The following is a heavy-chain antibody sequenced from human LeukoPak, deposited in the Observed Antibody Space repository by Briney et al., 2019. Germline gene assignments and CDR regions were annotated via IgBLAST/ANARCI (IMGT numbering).Heavy chain of an antibody. D-gene: IGHD1-26*01. CDR3: TRILLKWELPGSDAFVI. CDR1: GFTFGDYG. J-gene: IGHJ3*02. Sequence: PGGSLRLSCITSGFTFGDYGLSWVRQAPGKGLEWVGFIRSKAYGATTEYAASLKDRFTISRDDSKSIAYLQVNSLKTEDTAVYYCTRILLKWELPGSDAFVIWGEGTMVTVSS. CDR2: IRSKAYGATT. V-gene: IGHV3-49*04.